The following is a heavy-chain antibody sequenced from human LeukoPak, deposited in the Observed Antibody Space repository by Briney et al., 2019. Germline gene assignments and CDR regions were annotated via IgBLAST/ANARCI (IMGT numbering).Heavy chain of an antibody. J-gene: IGHJ4*02. CDR1: GGSINGYY. CDR3: ARVLEDYVWGRTLYYFDY. V-gene: IGHV4-59*08. Sequence: SETLSLTCTVSGGSINGYYWSWIRQPPGKGLEWIGYIFWSGTSNYNPSLKSRVTISVDTSKNQFSLKLSSVTAADTAVYYCARVLEDYVWGRTLYYFDYWGQGTLVTVSS. CDR2: IFWSGTS. D-gene: IGHD3-16*01.